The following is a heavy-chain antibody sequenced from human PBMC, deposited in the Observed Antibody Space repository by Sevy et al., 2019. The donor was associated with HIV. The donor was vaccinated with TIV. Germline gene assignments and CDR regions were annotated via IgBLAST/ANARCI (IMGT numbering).Heavy chain of an antibody. J-gene: IGHJ4*02. CDR1: EFNFSAHA. V-gene: IGHV3-23*01. CDR3: AWNPPRVTAYFDY. D-gene: IGHD1-1*01. Sequence: GGFLRLSCGASEFNFSAHALSWVRHAPGKGLEWVSDISGRGKTTYYADSVKGRFTISRDNSKNTLYLQMNSLRHEDTAVYYCAWNPPRVTAYFDYWGQGTLVTVSS. CDR2: ISGRGKTT.